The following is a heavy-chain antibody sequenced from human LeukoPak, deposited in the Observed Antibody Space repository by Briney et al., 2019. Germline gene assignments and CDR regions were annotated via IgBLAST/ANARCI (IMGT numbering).Heavy chain of an antibody. J-gene: IGHJ6*03. CDR1: GGSISSYY. V-gene: IGHV4-59*01. CDR3: ARAKPGYCSSTSCYYYYYMDV. CDR2: IYYSGST. D-gene: IGHD2-2*01. Sequence: AETLSLTCTVSGGSISSYYWSWIRQPPGKGLEWIGYIYYSGSTNYNLSPKSRVTISVDTSKNQFSLKLRSVTAADTAVYLCARAKPGYCSSTSCYYYYYMDVWGKGTTVTVSS.